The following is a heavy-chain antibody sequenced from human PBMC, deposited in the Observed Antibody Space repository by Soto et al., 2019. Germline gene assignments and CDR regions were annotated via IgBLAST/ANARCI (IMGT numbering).Heavy chain of an antibody. CDR1: GFSFSRYA. Sequence: EVRLVESGGGLAQPGGSLRLSCAASGFSFSRYAMNWVRQSTGKGLEWVSYISMSGTTMFYAESVKGRFTISRDNAEKSLYLQMNSLRDEDTAMYYCARDAIGDATNWFDPWGQGTLVTVSS. CDR2: ISMSGTTM. J-gene: IGHJ5*02. CDR3: ARDAIGDATNWFDP. V-gene: IGHV3-48*02.